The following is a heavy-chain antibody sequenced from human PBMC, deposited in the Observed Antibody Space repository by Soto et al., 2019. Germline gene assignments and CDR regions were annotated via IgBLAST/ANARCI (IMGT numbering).Heavy chain of an antibody. CDR1: GYTFTSDD. Sequence: GASVKVSCKASGYTFTSDDINWVRQATGQGLEWMGWMNPNSGKTDYAQKFQGRVTITANASTSTAYMELSSLRSEDTAVYYCARGKVEMATTYDYWGQGTLVTVSS. J-gene: IGHJ4*02. CDR2: MNPNSGKT. V-gene: IGHV1-8*01. D-gene: IGHD5-12*01. CDR3: ARGKVEMATTYDY.